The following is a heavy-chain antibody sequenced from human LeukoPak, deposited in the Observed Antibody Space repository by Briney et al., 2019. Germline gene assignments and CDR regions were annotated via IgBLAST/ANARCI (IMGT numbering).Heavy chain of an antibody. CDR3: ARERWELRAFDI. CDR1: GFTFSSYS. V-gene: IGHV3-21*01. Sequence: GGSLRLSCAASGFTFSSYSMNWVRQAPGKGLEWVSSISSSSSYIYYADSVKGRFTISRDNAKNSLYLQMNSLRAEDTAVYYCARERWELRAFDIWGQGTMVTVSS. D-gene: IGHD1-26*01. CDR2: ISSSSSYI. J-gene: IGHJ3*02.